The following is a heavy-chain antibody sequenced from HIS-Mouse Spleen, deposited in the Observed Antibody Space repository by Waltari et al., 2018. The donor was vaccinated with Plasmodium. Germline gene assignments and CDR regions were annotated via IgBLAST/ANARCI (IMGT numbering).Heavy chain of an antibody. V-gene: IGHV3-7*01. Sequence: EVQLVESGGGLVQPGGSLRLSCAVSGFTFRSYWMSWVRQAPGKGLEGVANIKQDGSEKYYVDSVKGRFTISRDNAKNSLYLQMNSLRAEDTAVYYCASSWYWYFDLWGRGTLVTVSS. J-gene: IGHJ2*01. D-gene: IGHD6-13*01. CDR3: ASSWYWYFDL. CDR1: GFTFRSYW. CDR2: IKQDGSEK.